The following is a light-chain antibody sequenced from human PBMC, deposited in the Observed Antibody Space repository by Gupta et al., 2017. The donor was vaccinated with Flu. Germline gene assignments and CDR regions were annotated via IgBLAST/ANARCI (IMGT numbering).Light chain of an antibody. CDR2: AHI. J-gene: IGLJ2*01. V-gene: IGLV1-40*01. Sequence: SVLTQPPSVPRAAGQRVTISCSGGSTNNRAGYDVNWYQQLPGTVPKLLIYAHINRPSGVPDRFSGSKSGNSASLAITELQAEDEADYYCQSCDNSLKSSIFGGGT. CDR1: STNNRAGYD. CDR3: QSCDNSLKSSI.